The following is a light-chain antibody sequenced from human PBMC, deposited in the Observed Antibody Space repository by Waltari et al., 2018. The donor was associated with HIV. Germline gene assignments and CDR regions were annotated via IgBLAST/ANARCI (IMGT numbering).Light chain of an antibody. CDR3: SSYTTTNVLM. V-gene: IGLV2-14*01. CDR2: EVY. Sequence: QSALTQPASVSGSPGQSITISCTGPTSDLDPLNYVSWYQQRPGNAPKLLFFEVYSRPEGLSARFSASKSGNTASLTISGLQPEDEADYYCSSYTTTNVLMFGGGTKLTVL. J-gene: IGLJ3*02. CDR1: TSDLDPLNY.